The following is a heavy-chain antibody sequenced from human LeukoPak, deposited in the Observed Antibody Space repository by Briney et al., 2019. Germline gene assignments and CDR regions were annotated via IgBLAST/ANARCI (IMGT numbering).Heavy chain of an antibody. CDR2: INPNSGGT. J-gene: IGHJ4*02. CDR3: ARDNGGYWFDY. D-gene: IGHD4-17*01. CDR1: GYTFTGYY. Sequence: ASVKVSCKASGYTFTGYYMHWVRQAPGQGLEWMGWINPNSGGTNYAQKFQGRVTMTRDTSISTAYMELTRLSSDDTAVYYCARDNGGYWFDYWGQGTLVTVSS. V-gene: IGHV1-2*02.